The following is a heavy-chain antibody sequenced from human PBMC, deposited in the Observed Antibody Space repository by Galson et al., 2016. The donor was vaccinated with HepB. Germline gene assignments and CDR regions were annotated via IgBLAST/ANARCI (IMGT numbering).Heavy chain of an antibody. CDR2: TYYRSKWYN. Sequence: CAISGDSVSSNSAAWNWIRQSPSRGLEWLGRTYYRSKWYNDYAVSVKSRITINPDTSKNQFSLQLNSVTPEDTAVYYCARVPGGRGWWGLPDTPYFDYWGQGTLVTVSS. CDR1: GDSVSSNSAA. J-gene: IGHJ4*02. D-gene: IGHD1-26*01. CDR3: ARVPGGRGWWGLPDTPYFDY. V-gene: IGHV6-1*01.